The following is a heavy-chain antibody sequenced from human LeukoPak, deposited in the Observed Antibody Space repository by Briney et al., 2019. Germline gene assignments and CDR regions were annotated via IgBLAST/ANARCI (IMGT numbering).Heavy chain of an antibody. D-gene: IGHD3-10*01. CDR2: VYYSGNT. Sequence: SETLSLTCTVSGGSIRNSDYYWGWIRQPPGKGLEWIGNVYYSGNTYYTPSLKSRVTISVDTSKNQFSLKLSSVTAADTAVYYCARSRAGSVRNYYYYYYMDVWGKGTTVTISS. CDR3: ARSRAGSVRNYYYYYYMDV. J-gene: IGHJ6*03. V-gene: IGHV4-39*07. CDR1: GGSIRNSDYY.